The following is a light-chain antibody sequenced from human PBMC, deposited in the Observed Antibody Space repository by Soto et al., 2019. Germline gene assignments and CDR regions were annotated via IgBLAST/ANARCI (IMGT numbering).Light chain of an antibody. V-gene: IGKV3-20*01. CDR2: GVS. CDR1: QTITSTH. Sequence: EIVLTQSPGTLSLFPGERATLSCRAGQTITSTHLAWYQQKPGQAPRHLIYGVSNRASGFPDRFSGSGSGTDFTLTISGLEPDDFAVYYCHHYGASPRTFGQGTKVEI. CDR3: HHYGASPRT. J-gene: IGKJ1*01.